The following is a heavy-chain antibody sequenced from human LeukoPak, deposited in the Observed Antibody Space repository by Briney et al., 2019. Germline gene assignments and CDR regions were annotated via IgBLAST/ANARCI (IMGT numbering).Heavy chain of an antibody. Sequence: SQTLSLTCTVSGGSISSDIYCWSWIRQPAGKGLEWIGRIYTTGSTDYHPSLKSRVTISIDTSKNQFSLKLSSVTAADTAVYYCARPLYNNGWDAFDIWGQGTMVTVSS. D-gene: IGHD6-19*01. J-gene: IGHJ3*02. V-gene: IGHV4-61*02. CDR3: ARPLYNNGWDAFDI. CDR2: IYTTGST. CDR1: GGSISSDIYC.